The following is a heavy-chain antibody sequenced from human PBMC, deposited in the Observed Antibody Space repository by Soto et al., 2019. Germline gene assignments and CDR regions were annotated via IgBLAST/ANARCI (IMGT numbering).Heavy chain of an antibody. V-gene: IGHV1-24*01. D-gene: IGHD4-4*01. J-gene: IGHJ4*02. CDR3: ATDREHGHSQD. CDR2: FDPEDGKI. Sequence: GASVKVSCKVSGYIVTELSMHWVRQAPGEGLEWMGGFDPEDGKIFYAQKFQGRLTMTEDTSTDTAYMELSSLTSDDTAVYYCATDREHGHSQDWGPGTLVTVSS. CDR1: GYIVTELS.